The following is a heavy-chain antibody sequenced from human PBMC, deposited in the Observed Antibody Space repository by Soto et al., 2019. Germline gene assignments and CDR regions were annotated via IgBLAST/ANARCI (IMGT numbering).Heavy chain of an antibody. CDR3: TSDTCGLRDT. Sequence: MQMVESGGGSVQPGGSLRLSCAASGFPFSHYWMHWVRQTPGKGLVWVSRINPAGTITNYADSVEGRFTISRDNADSALFLQMNSLSAEDTAIYYCTSDTCGLRDTWGQGTLVNVSS. V-gene: IGHV3-74*01. CDR2: INPAGTIT. D-gene: IGHD2-21*01. CDR1: GFPFSHYW. J-gene: IGHJ5*02.